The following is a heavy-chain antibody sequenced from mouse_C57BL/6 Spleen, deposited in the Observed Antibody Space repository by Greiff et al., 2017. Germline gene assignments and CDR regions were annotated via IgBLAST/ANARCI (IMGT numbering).Heavy chain of an antibody. Sequence: QVQLQQPGAELVRPGSSVKLSCKASGYTFTSYWMHWVKQRPIQGLEWIGNIDPSDSETHYNQKFKDKATLTVDKSSSTASMQLSSLTSEDSAVYYCARGRDGYYDYWGQGTTLTVSS. CDR3: ARGRDGYYDY. CDR1: GYTFTSYW. CDR2: IDPSDSET. V-gene: IGHV1-52*01. D-gene: IGHD2-3*01. J-gene: IGHJ2*01.